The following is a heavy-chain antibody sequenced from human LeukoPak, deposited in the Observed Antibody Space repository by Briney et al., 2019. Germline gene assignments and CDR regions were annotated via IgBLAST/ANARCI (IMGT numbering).Heavy chain of an antibody. CDR1: GGSISSGGYY. D-gene: IGHD6-13*01. V-gene: IGHV4-31*03. CDR2: IYYSGRT. J-gene: IGHJ4*02. CDR3: ARLRAASGSFDY. Sequence: PSETLSLTCTVSGGSISSGGYYWSWIRQHPGKGLEWIGYIYYSGRTFHNPSLKSRLTISVDTSKTQFSLTLTSVTAADTAVYFCARLRAASGSFDYWGQGTLVTVSS.